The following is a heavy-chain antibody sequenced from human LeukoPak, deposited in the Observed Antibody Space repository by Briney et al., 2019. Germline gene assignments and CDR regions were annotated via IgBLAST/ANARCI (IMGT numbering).Heavy chain of an antibody. V-gene: IGHV4-59*08. Sequence: SETLSLTCSVSGASINSYWWSWIRQPPGKGLEWIAYIHYSGGTNYNPSLKRRVTISLDTSKHQVYMMLPSVTAADPAVYFCETHVLFDPANHSYWFDPWGQGTLVTVSS. D-gene: IGHD6-25*01. CDR1: GASINSYW. CDR2: IHYSGGT. J-gene: IGHJ5*02. CDR3: ETHVLFDPANHSYWFDP.